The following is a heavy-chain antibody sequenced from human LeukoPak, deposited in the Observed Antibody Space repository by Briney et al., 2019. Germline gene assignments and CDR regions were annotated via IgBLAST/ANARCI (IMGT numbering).Heavy chain of an antibody. Sequence: PGGSLRLSCAASGFTFSSYSMNWVRQAPGKGLEWVSYISSSSSTIYYADSVKGRFTISRDNAKNSLYLQMNSLRAEDTAVYYCARDRYYYDSSGYLFWGQGTLVTVSS. CDR1: GFTFSSYS. J-gene: IGHJ4*02. V-gene: IGHV3-48*01. CDR3: ARDRYYYDSSGYLF. CDR2: ISSSSSTI. D-gene: IGHD3-22*01.